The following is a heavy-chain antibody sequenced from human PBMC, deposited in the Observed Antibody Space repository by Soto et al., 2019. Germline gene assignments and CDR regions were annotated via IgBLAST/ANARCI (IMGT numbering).Heavy chain of an antibody. CDR2: IFASGRT. V-gene: IGHV4-4*07. CDR1: GGSISNYR. Sequence: QVQLQESGPGLVNPSETLSLTCTVSGGSISNYRWSWVRQPAGKGLEWIGRIFASGRTNYNPSLQSRVTMSVDTSKNQFSLKLNSVTAADTAVYYCTRGTFETTAPFYWGQGTLVTVSS. D-gene: IGHD1-7*01. J-gene: IGHJ4*02. CDR3: TRGTFETTAPFY.